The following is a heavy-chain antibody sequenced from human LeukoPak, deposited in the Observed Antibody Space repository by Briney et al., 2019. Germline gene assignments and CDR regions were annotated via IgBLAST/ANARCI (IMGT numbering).Heavy chain of an antibody. CDR3: ARDVSSTPNWEFDY. V-gene: IGHV1-2*06. CDR1: GYTFADYF. Sequence: GASVKVSCKTSGYTFADYFIHWVRQAPGQGLEWMGRINANSGVTEYQQKFQGRVTMTRDTSVSTAYVEVNWLISDDTAIYYCARDVSSTPNWEFDYWGQGTLVTVFS. CDR2: INANSGVT. D-gene: IGHD1-26*01. J-gene: IGHJ4*02.